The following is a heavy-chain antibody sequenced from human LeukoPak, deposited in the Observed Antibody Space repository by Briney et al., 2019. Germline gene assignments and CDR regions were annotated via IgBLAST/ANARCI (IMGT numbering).Heavy chain of an antibody. CDR3: TRNNIWSLYY. CDR1: GFTFANSW. CDR2: IKQDGSTK. V-gene: IGHV3-7*01. J-gene: IGHJ4*02. D-gene: IGHD3-3*01. Sequence: PGGSLRLSCAASGFTFANSWMAWVRQAPGKGLEWVANIKQDGSTKHYADSLKGRFTISRDNPKNSLFLQMNNLRADDTAIYYCTRNNIWSLYYWGQGILVTVAS.